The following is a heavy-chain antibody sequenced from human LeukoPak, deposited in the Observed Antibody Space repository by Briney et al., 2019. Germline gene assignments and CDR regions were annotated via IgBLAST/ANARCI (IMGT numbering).Heavy chain of an antibody. CDR3: ASGGSIDY. Sequence: ASETLSLTCTVSGGSISSSFWSWIRQPPGKRLEWIGYIYYSGSTTYNPSLKSRVTISVDTSKNQFSLKLSSVTAADTAVYYCASGGSIDYWGQGTLVTVSS. J-gene: IGHJ4*02. CDR1: GGSISSSF. CDR2: IYYSGST. V-gene: IGHV4-59*01.